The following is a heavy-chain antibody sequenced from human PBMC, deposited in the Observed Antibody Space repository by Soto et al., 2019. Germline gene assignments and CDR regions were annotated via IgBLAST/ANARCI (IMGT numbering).Heavy chain of an antibody. D-gene: IGHD1-26*01. CDR3: ARPSIAGASSYWSFDL. CDR2: MHYSGNS. J-gene: IGHJ2*01. CDR1: GGPIISSSYY. Sequence: SETLSLTCTVTGGPIISSSYYWAWIRQPPGKGLEWIGSMHYSGNSYYNPSLRSRVTISVDTSRNQFSLQLSSVTAADTAVYYCARPSIAGASSYWSFDLWGRGTLVT. V-gene: IGHV4-39*01.